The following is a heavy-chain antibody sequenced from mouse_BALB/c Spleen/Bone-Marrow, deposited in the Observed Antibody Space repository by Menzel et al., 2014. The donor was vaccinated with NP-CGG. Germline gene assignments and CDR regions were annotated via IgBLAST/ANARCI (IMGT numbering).Heavy chain of an antibody. J-gene: IGHJ2*01. CDR2: IYPGDGDT. V-gene: IGHV1-87*01. Sequence: QVQLQQSGAELARPGASVKLSCKASGYTFTSYWMQWVKQRPGQGLEWIGAIYPGDGDTRYTQKFKGKATLTADKSSSTAYMQLSSLASEDSAVYYCARGTGPDYLGQGTTLTVSS. D-gene: IGHD4-1*01. CDR3: ARGTGPDY. CDR1: GYTFTSYW.